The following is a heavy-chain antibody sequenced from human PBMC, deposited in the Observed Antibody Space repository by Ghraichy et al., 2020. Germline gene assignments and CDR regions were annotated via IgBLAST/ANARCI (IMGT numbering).Heavy chain of an antibody. CDR2: IYSGGST. Sequence: GESLNISCAASGFTVSSNYMSWVRQAPGKGLEWVSVIYSGGSTYYADSVKGRFTISRDNSKNTLYLQMNSLRAEDTAVYYCARRGGYYYDSSGYYHWGQGTLVTVSS. D-gene: IGHD3-22*01. CDR1: GFTVSSNY. CDR3: ARRGGYYYDSSGYYH. V-gene: IGHV3-53*01. J-gene: IGHJ4*02.